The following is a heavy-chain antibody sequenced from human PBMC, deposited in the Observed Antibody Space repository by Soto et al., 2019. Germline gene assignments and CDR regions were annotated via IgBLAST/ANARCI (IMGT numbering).Heavy chain of an antibody. CDR3: AKEQQWLVPRAEYFQH. Sequence: EVQLLESGGGLVQPGGSLRLSCAASGFTFSSYAMSWVRQAPGKGLEWVSAISGSGGSTYYADSVKGRFTISRDNSKNTLYLQMNRLRAEDTAVYYCAKEQQWLVPRAEYFQHWGQGTLVTVSS. CDR2: ISGSGGST. D-gene: IGHD6-19*01. V-gene: IGHV3-23*01. J-gene: IGHJ1*01. CDR1: GFTFSSYA.